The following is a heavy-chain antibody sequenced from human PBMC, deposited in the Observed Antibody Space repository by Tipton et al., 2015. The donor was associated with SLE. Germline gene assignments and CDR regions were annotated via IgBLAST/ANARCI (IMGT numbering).Heavy chain of an antibody. D-gene: IGHD3-3*01. CDR2: IRSKAYGGTT. CDR1: GFTFGDYA. CDR3: ARDGGGPWSGYYNDAFDI. J-gene: IGHJ3*02. V-gene: IGHV3-49*04. Sequence: SLRLSCTASGFTFGDYAMSWVRQAPGKGLEWVGFIRSKAYGGTTEYAASVKGRFTISRDDSKSIAYLQMNSLKTEDTAVYYCARDGGGPWSGYYNDAFDIWGQGTMVTVSS.